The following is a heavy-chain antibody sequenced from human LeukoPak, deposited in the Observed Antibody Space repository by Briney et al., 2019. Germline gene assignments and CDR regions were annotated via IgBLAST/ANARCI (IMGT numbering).Heavy chain of an antibody. J-gene: IGHJ6*03. Sequence: ASETLSLTCTVSGGSISSSSYYWGWIRQPPGKGLEWIGSIYYSGSTYYNPSLKSRVTISVDTSKNQFSLKLSSVTAADTAVYYCARVFLVVNRGYDVRLLLDYYYMDVWGKGTTVTVSS. V-gene: IGHV4-39*07. D-gene: IGHD2-21*01. CDR3: ARVFLVVNRGYDVRLLLDYYYMDV. CDR1: GGSISSSSYY. CDR2: IYYSGST.